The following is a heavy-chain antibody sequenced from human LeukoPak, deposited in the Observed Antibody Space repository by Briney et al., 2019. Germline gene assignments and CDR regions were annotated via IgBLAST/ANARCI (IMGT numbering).Heavy chain of an antibody. Sequence: ASVKVSFKASGYTFTVYYMHWVRQAPGQGLAWMGWINPNSGGTNYAQKFQGRVTMTRDTSISTAYMELSRLRSDDTAVYYCARGQWLEIDYWGQGTLVTVSS. CDR3: ARGQWLEIDY. D-gene: IGHD6-19*01. J-gene: IGHJ4*02. CDR1: GYTFTVYY. CDR2: INPNSGGT. V-gene: IGHV1-2*02.